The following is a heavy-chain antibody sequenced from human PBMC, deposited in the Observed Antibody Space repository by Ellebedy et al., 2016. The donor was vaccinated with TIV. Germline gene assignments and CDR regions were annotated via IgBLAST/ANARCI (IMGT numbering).Heavy chain of an antibody. V-gene: IGHV1-2*04. D-gene: IGHD4-17*01. CDR1: GYTFTDYY. CDR3: ARDGAVTTVFDY. CDR2: INPNSSGT. J-gene: IGHJ4*02. Sequence: AASVKVSCKASGYTFTDYYIHWVRQAPGHGLEWMGWINPNSSGTNYAQRFQGWVTMTRDTSISTAYMELSRLRSDDTALYYCARDGAVTTVFDYWGQGTLVTVSS.